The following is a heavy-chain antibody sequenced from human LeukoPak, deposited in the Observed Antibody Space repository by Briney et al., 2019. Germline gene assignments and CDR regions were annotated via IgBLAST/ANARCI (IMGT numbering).Heavy chain of an antibody. J-gene: IGHJ4*02. Sequence: SETLSLTCAVYGGSFSGYYWSWIRQPPGKGLEWIGEINHSGSTNYNPSLKSRVTISVDTSKNQFSLKLSSVTAADTAVYYCARGRRTGVVVTLPSYYFDYWGQGTLVTVSS. CDR2: INHSGST. CDR1: GGSFSGYY. D-gene: IGHD3-22*01. CDR3: ARGRRTGVVVTLPSYYFDY. V-gene: IGHV4-34*01.